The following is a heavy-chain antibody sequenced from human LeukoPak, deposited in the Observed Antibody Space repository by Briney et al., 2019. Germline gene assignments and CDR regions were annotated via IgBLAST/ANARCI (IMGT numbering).Heavy chain of an antibody. CDR3: ASQYYYDSSGYYYDY. V-gene: IGHV4-59*01. D-gene: IGHD3-22*01. J-gene: IGHJ4*02. CDR2: IYYSGST. CDR1: GDSISGYY. Sequence: SETLSLTCNVSGDSISGYYWSWIRQPPGRGLEWIGYIYYSGSTSYNPSLQSRVTISRDTSKNQFSLKLSSVTAADTAVYYCASQYYYDSSGYYYDYWGQGTLVTVSS.